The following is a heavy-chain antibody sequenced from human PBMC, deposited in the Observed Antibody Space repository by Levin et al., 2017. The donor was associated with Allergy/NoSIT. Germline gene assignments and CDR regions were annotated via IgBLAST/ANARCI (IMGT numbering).Heavy chain of an antibody. D-gene: IGHD3-3*01. CDR1: GFTFRSYA. J-gene: IGHJ4*02. Sequence: LSLTCAASGFTFRSYAMSWVRQAPGKGLEWVSAISGSGGSTYYADSVKGRFTISRDNSKNTLYLQMNSLRAEDTAVYYCARQAHYDRAPDFDYWGQGTMVTVSS. V-gene: IGHV3-23*01. CDR2: ISGSGGST. CDR3: ARQAHYDRAPDFDY.